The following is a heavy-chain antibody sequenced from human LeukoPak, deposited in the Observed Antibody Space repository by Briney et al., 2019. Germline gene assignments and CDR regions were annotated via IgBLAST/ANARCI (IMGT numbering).Heavy chain of an antibody. V-gene: IGHV3-74*01. CDR2: IRTDGGST. J-gene: IGHJ4*02. D-gene: IGHD3-16*01. Sequence: GGSLRLSCAASGLTFSSYSMNWVRQAPGKGLVWVSRIRTDGGSTYYADSVKGRFTVSRDNAENTLYLQMNSLRLEDTAVYYCATDRAWGGFDNWGQGTLVTVSS. CDR1: GLTFSSYS. CDR3: ATDRAWGGFDN.